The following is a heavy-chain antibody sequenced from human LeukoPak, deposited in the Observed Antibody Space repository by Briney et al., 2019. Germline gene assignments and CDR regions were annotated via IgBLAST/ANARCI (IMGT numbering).Heavy chain of an antibody. D-gene: IGHD6-19*01. CDR2: IDASGGST. J-gene: IGHJ5*02. CDR1: GFTFSSCA. V-gene: IGHV3-23*01. CDR3: AKRSGSAWYGWFAP. Sequence: GGSLRLSCAASGFTFSSCAMTWVRQAPGKGLEWVSSIDASGGSTYYADSVKGRFTISRDNSKNTFFLQMNTLRAADTAVYYCAKRSGSAWYGWFAPWGQGTLVTVSS.